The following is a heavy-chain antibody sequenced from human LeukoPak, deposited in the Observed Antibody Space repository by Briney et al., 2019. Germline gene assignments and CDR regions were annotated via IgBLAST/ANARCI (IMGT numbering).Heavy chain of an antibody. CDR1: GGSVSSGSYY. Sequence: SETLSLTCTVSGGSVSSGSYYWSWIRQPPGKGLEWIGYIYYSGSTNYNPSLKSRVTISVDTSKNQFSLKLSSVTAADTAVYYCVRDPRVGYFDLWGRGTLVTVSS. CDR2: IYYSGST. J-gene: IGHJ2*01. V-gene: IGHV4-61*01. CDR3: VRDPRVGYFDL. D-gene: IGHD2-15*01.